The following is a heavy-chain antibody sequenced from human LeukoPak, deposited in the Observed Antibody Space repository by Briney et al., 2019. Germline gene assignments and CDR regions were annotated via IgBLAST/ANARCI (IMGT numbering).Heavy chain of an antibody. CDR1: GGTFSSYA. CDR3: ARVREWELLSGYYYYYYYMDV. D-gene: IGHD1-26*01. Sequence: GASVKVSCKASGGTFSSYAISWVRQAPGQGLEWMGWISAYNGNTNYAQKLQGRVTMTTDTSTSTAYMELRSLRSDDTAVYYCARVREWELLSGYYYYYYYMDVWGKGTTVTVSS. CDR2: ISAYNGNT. J-gene: IGHJ6*03. V-gene: IGHV1-18*01.